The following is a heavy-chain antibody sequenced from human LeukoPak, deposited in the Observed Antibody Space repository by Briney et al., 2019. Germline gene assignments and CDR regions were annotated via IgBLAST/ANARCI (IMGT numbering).Heavy chain of an antibody. CDR1: TYTFANYY. CDR2: INPSSGTT. V-gene: IGHV1-46*01. CDR3: TRDARFGPNDNGFDI. D-gene: IGHD1-1*01. Sequence: ASVKVSCKASTYTFANYYIHWVRQAPGQGLEWMGIINPSSGTTGYAQKFQGRVTMTRDTSTTTVYIELSSLRSDDTAVYYCTRDARFGPNDNGFDIWGQGTMVTVSS. J-gene: IGHJ3*02.